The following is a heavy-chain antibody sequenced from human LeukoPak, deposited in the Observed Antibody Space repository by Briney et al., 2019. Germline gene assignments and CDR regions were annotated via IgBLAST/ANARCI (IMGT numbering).Heavy chain of an antibody. V-gene: IGHV4-30-4*01. J-gene: IGHJ4*02. CDR1: GGSISSGDYY. D-gene: IGHD2-2*01. Sequence: SETLSLTCTVSGGSISSGDYYWSWIRQPPGKGLEWIGYIYYSGSTYYNPSLKSRVTISVDTSKNQFSLKLSSVTAADTAVYYCARGIVVVPAASPLYDYWGQGTLATVSS. CDR3: ARGIVVVPAASPLYDY. CDR2: IYYSGST.